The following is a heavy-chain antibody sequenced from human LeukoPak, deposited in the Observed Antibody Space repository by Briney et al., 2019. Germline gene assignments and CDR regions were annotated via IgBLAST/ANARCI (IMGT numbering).Heavy chain of an antibody. CDR2: MYYTGTT. D-gene: IGHD5-12*01. Sequence: QSSETLSLTCAVYGGSFSGYYWSWIRQPPGKGLEWIASMYYTGTTYYNPSLKSRVTMSVDTSKNQFSLNLTSVTAADTAVFYCARSVSAYAGRGWFDPWGQGTLVTVSS. J-gene: IGHJ5*02. CDR1: GGSFSGYY. CDR3: ARSVSAYAGRGWFDP. V-gene: IGHV4-34*01.